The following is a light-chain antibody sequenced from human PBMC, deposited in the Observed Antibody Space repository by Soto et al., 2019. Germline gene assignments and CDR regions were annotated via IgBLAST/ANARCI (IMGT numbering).Light chain of an antibody. CDR1: QSFRGL. J-gene: IGKJ5*01. Sequence: EVVLTQSPVTLSLSPGEIATLSCRASQSFRGLLAWYQQKPGQAPRLLIYDAYKRATGIPPRFSGSGSGTDFTLTISSLEPEDSAVYYCQQRHMWPITFGQGTRLEIK. CDR2: DAY. V-gene: IGKV3-11*01. CDR3: QQRHMWPIT.